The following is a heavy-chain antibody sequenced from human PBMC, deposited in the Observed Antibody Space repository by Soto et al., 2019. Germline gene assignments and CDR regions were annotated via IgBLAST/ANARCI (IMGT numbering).Heavy chain of an antibody. J-gene: IGHJ6*03. CDR1: GGSIGPYY. CDR3: VRNMSGDAYAHYYMDV. D-gene: IGHD2-2*01. Sequence: SETLSLTCTVSGGSIGPYYWSWIRQPPGKGLEWIGYVYYSGNTNYNPSLESRVTISVDTSRNRFSLNLTSATAADTAVYYCVRNMSGDAYAHYYMDVWGRGTAVTVSS. V-gene: IGHV4-59*01. CDR2: VYYSGNT.